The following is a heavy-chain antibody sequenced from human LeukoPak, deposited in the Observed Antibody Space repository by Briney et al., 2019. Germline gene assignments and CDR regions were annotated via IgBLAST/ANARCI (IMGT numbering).Heavy chain of an antibody. D-gene: IGHD3-3*01. Sequence: ASVKVSFKASGYTFTSYDINWVRQATGQGLEWMGWMNPNSGNTGYAQKFQGRVTITRNTSISTAYMELSSLRSEDTAVYYCARATILRFLEWSVAFDIWGQGTMVTVSS. CDR3: ARATILRFLEWSVAFDI. CDR1: GYTFTSYD. CDR2: MNPNSGNT. J-gene: IGHJ3*02. V-gene: IGHV1-8*03.